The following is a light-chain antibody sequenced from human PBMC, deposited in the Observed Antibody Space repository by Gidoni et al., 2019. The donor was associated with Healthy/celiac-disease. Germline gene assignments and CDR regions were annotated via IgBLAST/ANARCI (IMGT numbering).Light chain of an antibody. Sequence: AIQMTQSPSSLSASVGDRVTLTCRARQGLRNDLGWYQQKPGKAPKLLIYAASRLQSGVPTRFSGSRSGTDFALTISSLQPEDFATYYCLQDYNYPFTFGPGTKVDIK. CDR2: AAS. J-gene: IGKJ3*01. CDR3: LQDYNYPFT. CDR1: QGLRND. V-gene: IGKV1-6*01.